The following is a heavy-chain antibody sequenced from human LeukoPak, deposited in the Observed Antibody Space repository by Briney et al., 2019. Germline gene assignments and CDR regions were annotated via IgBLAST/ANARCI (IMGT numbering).Heavy chain of an antibody. Sequence: GGSLRLSCAASGFTFSSHAISWVRQAPGKGLEWVSIISGGGGSTYYADSVKGRFTTSRDNSKNTLYLQMNSLRAEDTAVYYCARGLPGAVALDYWGQGTLVTVSS. J-gene: IGHJ4*02. V-gene: IGHV3-23*01. CDR1: GFTFSSHA. D-gene: IGHD6-19*01. CDR2: ISGGGGST. CDR3: ARGLPGAVALDY.